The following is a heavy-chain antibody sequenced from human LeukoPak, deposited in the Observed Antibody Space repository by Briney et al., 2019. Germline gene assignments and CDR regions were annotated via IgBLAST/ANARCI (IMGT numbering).Heavy chain of an antibody. CDR3: AVTAYYYDSSGYPDAFDI. Sequence: GASVKVSCKASGGTFSSYAISWVRQAPGQGLGWMGRIIPILGIANYAQKFQGRVTITADKSTSTAYMELSSLRSEDTAVYYCAVTAYYYDSSGYPDAFDIWGQGTMVTVSS. CDR1: GGTFSSYA. V-gene: IGHV1-69*04. D-gene: IGHD3-22*01. J-gene: IGHJ3*02. CDR2: IIPILGIA.